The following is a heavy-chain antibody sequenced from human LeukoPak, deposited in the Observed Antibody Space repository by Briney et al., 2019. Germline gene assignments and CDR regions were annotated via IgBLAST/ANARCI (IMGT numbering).Heavy chain of an antibody. Sequence: GGSLRLSCAASGFTFSSYSMNWVRQAPGKGVEGVAVIWYDGSNKYYADSVKGRFTISRDNSKNTLYLQMNSLRAEDTAVYYCARGRSSGWYSGWFDPWGQGTLVTGSS. CDR3: ARGRSSGWYSGWFDP. V-gene: IGHV3-33*08. CDR2: IWYDGSNK. J-gene: IGHJ5*02. CDR1: GFTFSSYS. D-gene: IGHD6-19*01.